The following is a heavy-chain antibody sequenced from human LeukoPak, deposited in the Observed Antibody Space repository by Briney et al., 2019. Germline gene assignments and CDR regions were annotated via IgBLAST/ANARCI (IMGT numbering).Heavy chain of an antibody. CDR2: ISSSGSTI. CDR1: GFTFSDYY. V-gene: IGHV3-11*01. CDR3: ASPVLLWFGGSRDYDY. J-gene: IGHJ4*02. Sequence: GGSLRLSCAASGFTFSDYYMSWIRQAPGKGLEWVSYISSSGSTIYYAASVKGRFTISRDNAKNSLYLQMNSLRAEDTAVYYCASPVLLWFGGSRDYDYWGQGTLVTVSS. D-gene: IGHD3-10*01.